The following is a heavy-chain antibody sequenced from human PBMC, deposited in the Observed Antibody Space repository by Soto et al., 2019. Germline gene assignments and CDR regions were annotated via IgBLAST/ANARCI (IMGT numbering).Heavy chain of an antibody. CDR2: LYPGDSDT. CDR3: ARKRGKTYPVFDY. V-gene: IGHV5-51*01. Sequence: LKTSCKGSGYSITSYWIGWVRQMPGKGLEWMGILYPGDSDTRYSPSFQGQVTISADKSISTAYLQWSSLKASDTAMYYCARKRGKTYPVFDYWGQGTLVTVS. J-gene: IGHJ4*02. CDR1: GYSITSYW.